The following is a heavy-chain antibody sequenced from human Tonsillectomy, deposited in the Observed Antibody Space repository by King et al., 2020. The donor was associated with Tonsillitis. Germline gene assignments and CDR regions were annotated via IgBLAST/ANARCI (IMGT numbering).Heavy chain of an antibody. CDR3: AKDVSKYSSGWYVLDY. CDR1: GFTFDDYA. V-gene: IGHV3-9*01. J-gene: IGHJ4*02. CDR2: INWNSGSI. D-gene: IGHD6-19*01. Sequence: VQLVESGGGLVQPGRSLRLSCAASGFTFDDYAMHWVRQAPGKGLEWVSGINWNSGSIGYADSVKGRFTISRDNTKNSLYLQMNSLRGEDTALYYCAKDVSKYSSGWYVLDYWGQGTLVTVSS.